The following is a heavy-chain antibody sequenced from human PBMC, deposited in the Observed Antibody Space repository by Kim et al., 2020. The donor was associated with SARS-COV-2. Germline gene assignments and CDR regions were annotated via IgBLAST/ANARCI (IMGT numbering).Heavy chain of an antibody. CDR3: ARLSMAARHTPFDY. J-gene: IGHJ4*02. CDR1: GGSISSSNW. CDR2: IYHSGST. D-gene: IGHD6-6*01. Sequence: SETLSLTCAVSGGSISSSNWWSWVRQPPGKGLEWIGEIYHSGSTNYNPSLKSRVTISVDKSKNQFSLKLSSVTAADTAVYYCARLSMAARHTPFDYWGQGTLVTVSS. V-gene: IGHV4-4*02.